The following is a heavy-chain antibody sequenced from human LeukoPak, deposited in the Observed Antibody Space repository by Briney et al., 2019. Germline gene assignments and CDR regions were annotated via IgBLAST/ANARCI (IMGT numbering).Heavy chain of an antibody. CDR3: ARGGYYDSSGSLDY. CDR1: GGSISSYY. J-gene: IGHJ4*02. Sequence: MASETLSLTCTVSGGSISSYYWSWIRQPPGKGLEWIGYIYYSGSTNYNPSLKSRVTISVDTSKYQFSLKLSSVTAADTAVYYCARGGYYDSSGSLDYWGQGTLVTVSS. V-gene: IGHV4-59*01. CDR2: IYYSGST. D-gene: IGHD3-22*01.